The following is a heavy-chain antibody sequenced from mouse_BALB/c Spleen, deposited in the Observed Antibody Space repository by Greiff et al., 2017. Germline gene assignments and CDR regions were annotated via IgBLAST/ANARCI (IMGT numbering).Heavy chain of an antibody. CDR1: GFTFSSYT. V-gene: IGHV5-9*03. CDR3: ARYGNYGGAMDY. Sequence: EVMLVESGGGLVKPGGSLKLSCAASGFTFSSYTMSWVRQTPEKRLEWVATISSGGGNTYYPDSVKGRFTISRDNAKNNLYLQMSSLRSEDTALYYCARYGNYGGAMDYWGQGTSVTVSS. CDR2: ISSGGGNT. D-gene: IGHD2-1*01. J-gene: IGHJ4*01.